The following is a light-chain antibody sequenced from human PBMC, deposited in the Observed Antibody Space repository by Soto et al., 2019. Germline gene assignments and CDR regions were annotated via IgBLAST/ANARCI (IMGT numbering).Light chain of an antibody. CDR2: GAS. Sequence: EIVMTQSPATLSVSPGARATLFCRASESVKSDLAWYRQKPGQAPSLVLYGASIRATGIPARFSGSGSGTDFTLTISSLQYEDVAFYFCQQYYMWPPVFGQGTKLQI. CDR3: QQYYMWPPV. J-gene: IGKJ2*01. CDR1: ESVKSD. V-gene: IGKV3-15*01.